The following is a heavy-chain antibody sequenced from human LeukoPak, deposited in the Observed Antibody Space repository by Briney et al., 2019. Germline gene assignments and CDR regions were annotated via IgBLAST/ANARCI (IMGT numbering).Heavy chain of an antibody. Sequence: GAPVKVSCKASGYTFTSYYMHWVRQAPGQGLEWMGIINPSGGSTSYAQKFQGRVTMTRDTSTSTVYMELSSLRSEDTAVYYCARGYYDSSGYQGGTEFDYWGQGTLVTVSS. CDR1: GYTFTSYY. J-gene: IGHJ4*02. CDR2: INPSGGST. CDR3: ARGYYDSSGYQGGTEFDY. V-gene: IGHV1-46*01. D-gene: IGHD3-22*01.